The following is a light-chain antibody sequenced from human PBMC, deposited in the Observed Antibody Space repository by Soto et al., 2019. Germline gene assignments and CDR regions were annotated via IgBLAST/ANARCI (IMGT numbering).Light chain of an antibody. V-gene: IGKV3-11*01. CDR1: QSVSSY. CDR2: DAS. J-gene: IGKJ4*01. CDR3: QQRSDWPPRLT. Sequence: EIVLTQSPATLSLSPGDRATLSGRASQSVSSYLAWYQQKPGQAPRLLIYDASNRATGIPARFSGSGSGTDFTLTISSLEPEDFAVYYCQQRSDWPPRLTFGGGTKVDIK.